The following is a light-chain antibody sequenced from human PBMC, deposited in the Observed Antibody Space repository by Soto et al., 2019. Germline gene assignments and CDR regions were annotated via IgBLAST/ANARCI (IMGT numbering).Light chain of an antibody. Sequence: QSVLTQPPSLSGTPGQRVTISCSGSNSNIGRYSVNLYQHFPGTAPKILIYSDDERPSGVPDQFSGSKSGTSASLAISGLQSEDEAEYYCAAWDDNLNGPLFGGGTKLTVL. CDR1: NSNIGRYS. J-gene: IGLJ3*02. CDR2: SDD. V-gene: IGLV1-44*01. CDR3: AAWDDNLNGPL.